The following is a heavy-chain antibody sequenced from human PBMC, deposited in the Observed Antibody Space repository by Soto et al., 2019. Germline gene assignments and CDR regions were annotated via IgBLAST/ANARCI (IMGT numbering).Heavy chain of an antibody. V-gene: IGHV1-3*01. CDR2: INAGNGNT. CDR1: GYTFTSYA. D-gene: IGHD3-22*01. CDR3: ARDIADTYYYDSSGLRNAPLNWFDP. J-gene: IGHJ5*02. Sequence: ASVKVSCKASGYTFTSYAMHWVRQAPGQRLEWMGWINAGNGNTKYSQKFQGRVTITRDTSASTAYMELSSLRSEDTAVYYCARDIADTYYYDSSGLRNAPLNWFDPWGQGTLVTVSS.